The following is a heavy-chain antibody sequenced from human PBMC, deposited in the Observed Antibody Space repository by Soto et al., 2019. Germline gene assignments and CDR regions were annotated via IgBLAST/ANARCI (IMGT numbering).Heavy chain of an antibody. J-gene: IGHJ5*02. V-gene: IGHV4-59*01. Sequence: QVQLQESGPGLVKPSETLSLTCTVSGGSISSYYWSWIRQPPGKGLEWIGYIYYSGSTNYNPSLKSRVNVAVDTSKNQFSLKLSSVTAADTAVYYCAGGMVATPWWFDPWGQGTLVTVSS. CDR1: GGSISSYY. CDR2: IYYSGST. CDR3: AGGMVATPWWFDP. D-gene: IGHD5-12*01.